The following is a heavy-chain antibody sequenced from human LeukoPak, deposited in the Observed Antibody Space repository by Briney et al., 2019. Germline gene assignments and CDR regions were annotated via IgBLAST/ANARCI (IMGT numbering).Heavy chain of an antibody. D-gene: IGHD6-19*01. CDR2: IYYSGRT. Sequence: SETLSLTCTVSGGSISSYYWSWIRQPPGKRLEWIGHIYYSGRTNYNPSLKSRVTISVDTSKTQFSLNLYSVTAADTAVYYCARARDSSGWFDYWGQGTLVTVSS. V-gene: IGHV4-59*01. CDR1: GGSISSYY. J-gene: IGHJ4*02. CDR3: ARARDSSGWFDY.